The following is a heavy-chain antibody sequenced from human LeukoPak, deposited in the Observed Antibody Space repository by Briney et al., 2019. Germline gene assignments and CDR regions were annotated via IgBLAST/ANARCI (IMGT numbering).Heavy chain of an antibody. J-gene: IGHJ5*02. Sequence: SXXMXXVRQAPGQGLEWMGIINPSGGSTSYAQKFQGRVTMTRDTSTSTVYMELSSLRSEDTAVYYCARGTGYCSSTSCYTRPPFDPWGQXTL. CDR1: SXX. CDR2: INPSGGST. CDR3: ARGTGYCSSTSCYTRPPFDP. V-gene: IGHV1-46*01. D-gene: IGHD2-2*02.